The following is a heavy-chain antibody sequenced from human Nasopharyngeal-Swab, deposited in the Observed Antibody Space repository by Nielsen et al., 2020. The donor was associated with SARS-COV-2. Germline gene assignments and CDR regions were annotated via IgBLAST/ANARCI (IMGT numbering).Heavy chain of an antibody. J-gene: IGHJ3*02. D-gene: IGHD6-13*01. V-gene: IGHV3-74*01. CDR2: VNQDGSRT. Sequence: GESLKISCVASGFIFSKYWMHWVRQAPGKGLVWVLRVNQDGSRTDYADSVRGRFTISRDNAKNSLYLQMNSLRAEDTAVYYCARDYLEAAGRGFDIWGQGTMVTVSS. CDR3: ARDYLEAAGRGFDI. CDR1: GFIFSKYW.